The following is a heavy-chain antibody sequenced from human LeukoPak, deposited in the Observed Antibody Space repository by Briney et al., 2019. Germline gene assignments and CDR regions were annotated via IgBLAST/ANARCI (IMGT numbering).Heavy chain of an antibody. CDR3: AKDWATLPSRLSPFDS. D-gene: IGHD6-6*01. J-gene: IGHJ4*02. Sequence: PGASLRLSCAASGFTFSSYAMSWVRQAPGKGLEWVSTISATGGGTVYADSVKGRFTISRDISENMLLLQMNSLRADDTAVYYCAKDWATLPSRLSPFDSWGQGILVTVSS. CDR1: GFTFSSYA. V-gene: IGHV3-23*01. CDR2: ISATGGGT.